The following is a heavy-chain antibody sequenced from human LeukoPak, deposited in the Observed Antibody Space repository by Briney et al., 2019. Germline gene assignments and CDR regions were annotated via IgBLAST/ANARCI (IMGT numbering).Heavy chain of an antibody. CDR3: ARDLDHNMDV. V-gene: IGHV3-11*06. Sequence: GGSLRLSCVASGFTFSDHYMSWIRWAPGKGLEWIPYITSSSTYTNYADSVKGRFTISRDNAKNSLYLQMNSLRAEDTAVYYCARDLDHNMDVWGQGTTVTVSS. CDR1: GFTFSDHY. J-gene: IGHJ6*02. D-gene: IGHD3/OR15-3a*01. CDR2: ITSSSTYT.